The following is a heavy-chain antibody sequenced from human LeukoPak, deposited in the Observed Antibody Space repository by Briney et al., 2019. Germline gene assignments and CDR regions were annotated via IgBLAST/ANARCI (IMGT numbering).Heavy chain of an antibody. D-gene: IGHD3-22*01. J-gene: IGHJ4*02. CDR3: AKDLMYYYDSSGFVNDY. Sequence: GGPLRLSCAASGFTFSNYGMHWVRQAPGKGLEWVGFIRYDGRNKYYADFVKGRFTISRDNSKNTLYLQMNSLRAEDTALYYCAKDLMYYYDSSGFVNDYWGQGTLVTVSS. V-gene: IGHV3-30*02. CDR1: GFTFSNYG. CDR2: IRYDGRNK.